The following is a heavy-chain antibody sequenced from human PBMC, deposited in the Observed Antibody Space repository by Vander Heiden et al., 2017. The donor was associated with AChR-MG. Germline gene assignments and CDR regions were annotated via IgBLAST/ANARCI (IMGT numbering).Heavy chain of an antibody. CDR1: GGSFSGYY. Sequence: QVQLQQWGAGLLKPSETLSLTCAVYGGSFSGYYWSWIRQPPGKGLEWIGEINHSGSTNYNPSLKRRVTISVDTSKNQFSLKMSSVTAADTAVYYCARVLDFWGSSGWYYFQHWGQGTLVTVSS. J-gene: IGHJ1*01. D-gene: IGHD6-19*01. CDR2: INHSGST. V-gene: IGHV4-34*01. CDR3: ARVLDFWGSSGWYYFQH.